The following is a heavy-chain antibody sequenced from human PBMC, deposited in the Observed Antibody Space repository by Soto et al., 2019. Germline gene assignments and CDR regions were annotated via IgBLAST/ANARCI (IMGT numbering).Heavy chain of an antibody. CDR3: ERVHAKDCEWEQCYYYYYGMDV. V-gene: IGHV4-34*01. D-gene: IGHD1-26*01. CDR2: INHSGST. J-gene: IGHJ6*02. CDR1: GGSFSGYY. Sequence: SETLSLTCAVYGGSFSGYYWSWIRQPPGKGLEWIGEINHSGSTNYNPSLKSRVTISVDTSKNQFSLKLSSVTAADTAVYYCERVHAKDCEWEQCYYYYYGMDVWGQGTTVTVSS.